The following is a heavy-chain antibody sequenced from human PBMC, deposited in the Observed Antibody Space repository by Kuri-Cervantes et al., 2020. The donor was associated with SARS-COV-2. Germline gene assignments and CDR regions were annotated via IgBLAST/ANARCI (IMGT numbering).Heavy chain of an antibody. Sequence: GESLKISCAASGFTFSSYGMHWVRQAPGKGLEWVSGIGPSNTYIYYADSVKGRFIISRDNAKNSLYLQMNSLRAEDTAVYYCARVFGIVVVIAPPYYFDYWGQGTLVTVSS. CDR3: ARVFGIVVVIAPPYYFDY. J-gene: IGHJ4*02. D-gene: IGHD2-21*01. V-gene: IGHV3-21*06. CDR2: IGPSNTYI. CDR1: GFTFSSYG.